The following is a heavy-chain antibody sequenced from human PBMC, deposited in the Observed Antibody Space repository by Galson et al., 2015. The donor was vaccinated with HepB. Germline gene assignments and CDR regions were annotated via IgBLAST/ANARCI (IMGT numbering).Heavy chain of an antibody. Sequence: SLRLSCAASGFTFNSYGMHWVRQAPGKGLEWVAVVWYDGSNKYYADSVKGRFTISRDNSKNTLYLQMNSLRAEDTAVYYCVRDGGALATVWGYWGQGTLVTVSS. CDR2: VWYDGSNK. CDR1: GFTFNSYG. CDR3: VRDGGALATVWGY. V-gene: IGHV3-33*01. J-gene: IGHJ4*02. D-gene: IGHD4-11*01.